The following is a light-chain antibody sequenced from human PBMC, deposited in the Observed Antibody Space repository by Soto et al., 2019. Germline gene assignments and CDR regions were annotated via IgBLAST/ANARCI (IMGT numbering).Light chain of an antibody. CDR1: QSVSYN. Sequence: EIVMTQSPATLSVSPGETATLSCRASQSVSYNLAWYQQKPGQGPRLLIYGAFTRATGIPARFSGSGSGTEFTLTISSLQSEDFAVYYCQPYTNWPPLTFGGGTKVEIK. J-gene: IGKJ4*01. V-gene: IGKV3-15*01. CDR3: QPYTNWPPLT. CDR2: GAF.